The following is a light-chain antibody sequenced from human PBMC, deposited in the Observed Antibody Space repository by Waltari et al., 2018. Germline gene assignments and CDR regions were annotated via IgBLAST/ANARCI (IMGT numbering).Light chain of an antibody. CDR2: EVS. CDR1: NSNIGSYTF. J-gene: IGLJ1*01. CDR3: SSYTKSTTQV. Sequence: QSALTQPASVSGSPGQSITISCTGTNSNIGSYTFVPWYQQHPNKVPKLVLYEVSNRPSGVSNSFSGSKSGNTASLTISGLQAEDEAEYYCSSYTKSTTQVFGTGTKVTVL. V-gene: IGLV2-14*01.